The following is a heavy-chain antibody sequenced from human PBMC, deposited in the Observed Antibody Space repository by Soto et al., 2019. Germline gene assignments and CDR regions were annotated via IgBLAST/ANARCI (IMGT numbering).Heavy chain of an antibody. Sequence: GASVKVSCKASGYTFNRSAVHCVRQARGQGLEWIGRIVLDSGNTYYAQKFQERVTMTRDMSTSTAYMELSSLRSEDTAVFYCAADNHXDAFWCNYHYYYYGMDVWGQGTKVTVSS. CDR2: IVLDSGNT. V-gene: IGHV1-58*01. CDR3: AADNHXDAFWCNYHYYYYGMDV. J-gene: IGHJ6*02. CDR1: GYTFNRSA. D-gene: IGHD3-3*01.